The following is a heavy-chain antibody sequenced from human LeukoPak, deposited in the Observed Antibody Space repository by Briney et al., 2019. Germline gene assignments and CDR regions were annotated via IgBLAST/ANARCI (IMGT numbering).Heavy chain of an antibody. V-gene: IGHV3-64*01. Sequence: GGSLRLSCAASGFTFSNYAMHWVRQAPGKRLEYVSAISSNGGSTYYANSVKGRFTISRDKSKNTVYLKMGSLRAEDMAVYYCARETRRGDAFDICGQGTMVTVSS. J-gene: IGHJ3*02. CDR3: ARETRRGDAFDI. CDR1: GFTFSNYA. D-gene: IGHD1-14*01. CDR2: ISSNGGST.